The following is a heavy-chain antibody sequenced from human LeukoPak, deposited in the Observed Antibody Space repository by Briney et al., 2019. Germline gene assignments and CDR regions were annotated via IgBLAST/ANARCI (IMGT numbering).Heavy chain of an antibody. J-gene: IGHJ4*02. CDR3: AKGPLHVSLVFDY. CDR2: ISYDGSDK. D-gene: IGHD4-11*01. V-gene: IGHV3-30*18. CDR1: GLTFRNYG. Sequence: PGTSLRLSCAASGLTFRNYGMHWVRQAPGKGLEWVAAISYDGSDKCYADSVQGRFTISRDNSKNTLHLQMSSLRAEDTAVYYCAKGPLHVSLVFDYWGQGTLVTVSS.